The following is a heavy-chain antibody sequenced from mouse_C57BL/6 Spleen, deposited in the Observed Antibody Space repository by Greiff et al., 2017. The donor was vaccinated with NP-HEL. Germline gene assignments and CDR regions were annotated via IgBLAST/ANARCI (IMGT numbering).Heavy chain of an antibody. CDR1: GYTFTDYN. J-gene: IGHJ2*01. CDR2: INPNNGGT. Sequence: EVKLVESGPELVKPGASVKIPCKASGYTFTDYNMDWVKQSHGKSLEWIGDINPNNGGTIYNQKFKGKATLTVDKSSSTAYMELRSLTSEDTAVYYCARRVYYGSSYFDYWGQGTTLTVSS. D-gene: IGHD1-1*01. CDR3: ARRVYYGSSYFDY. V-gene: IGHV1-18*01.